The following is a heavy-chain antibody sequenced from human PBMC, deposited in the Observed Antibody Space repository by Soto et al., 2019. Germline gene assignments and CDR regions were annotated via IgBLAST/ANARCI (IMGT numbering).Heavy chain of an antibody. J-gene: IGHJ4*02. CDR1: GFSFSSYA. V-gene: IGHV3-23*01. D-gene: IGHD2-15*01. Sequence: PGGSLRLSCAASGFSFSSYAMTWVRQAPGKGLEWVSAISGSGGSTYYADSVKGRFTISRDNSKNTLYLQMNSLRAEDTAVYYCAKGVLGYCLGDWGQGTLVTVSS. CDR2: ISGSGGST. CDR3: AKGVLGYCLGD.